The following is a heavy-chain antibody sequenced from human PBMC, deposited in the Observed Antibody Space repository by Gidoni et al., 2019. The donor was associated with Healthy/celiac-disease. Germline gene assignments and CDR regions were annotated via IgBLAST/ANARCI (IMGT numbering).Heavy chain of an antibody. D-gene: IGHD6-13*01. Sequence: QVQLVQSGAEVQKPGSSVKVSCKASGGTFSSYAISWVRQAPGQGLEWMGRIIPILDITNYAQKFQGRVTITADKSTSTAYMELSSLRSEDTAVYYCARGEGYSSWRHWGQGTLVTVSS. J-gene: IGHJ4*02. CDR1: GGTFSSYA. CDR2: IIPILDIT. CDR3: ARGEGYSSWRH. V-gene: IGHV1-69*04.